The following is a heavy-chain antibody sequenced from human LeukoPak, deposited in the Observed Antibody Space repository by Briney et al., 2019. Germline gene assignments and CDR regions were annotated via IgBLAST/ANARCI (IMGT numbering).Heavy chain of an antibody. D-gene: IGHD6-13*01. V-gene: IGHV1-2*06. J-gene: IGHJ4*02. CDR1: GYIFTGYF. CDR3: VRERERKGSNSSRIFDY. Sequence: GASVKVSCKASGYIFTGYFMHWVRQAPGQGLEWMGRINPNSGDTNYAQQFQGRVTMTRDTSVSTAYMELTRLRFDDTAVYYCVRERERKGSNSSRIFDYWGQGTLVTVSS. CDR2: INPNSGDT.